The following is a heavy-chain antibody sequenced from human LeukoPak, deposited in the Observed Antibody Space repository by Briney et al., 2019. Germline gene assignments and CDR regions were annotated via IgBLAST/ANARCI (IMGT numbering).Heavy chain of an antibody. J-gene: IGHJ4*02. CDR1: GFTFSSYG. CDR2: IWPDGSNK. Sequence: GGSLRLSCAASGFTFSSYGLHWVRQAPGKGLEWVAVIWPDGSNKYYAGSVKGRFTISRDDSKNTLYLQMNSLRAEDSAVYYCARASGSFDYWGQGTLVTVSS. D-gene: IGHD1-26*01. V-gene: IGHV3-33*01. CDR3: ARASGSFDY.